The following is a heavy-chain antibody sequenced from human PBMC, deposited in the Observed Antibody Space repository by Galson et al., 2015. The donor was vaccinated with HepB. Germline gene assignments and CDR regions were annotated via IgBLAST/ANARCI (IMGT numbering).Heavy chain of an antibody. D-gene: IGHD3-10*01. V-gene: IGHV1-69*10. Sequence: SVKVSCKASGGTFNSNAISWVRQAPGQGLEWMGWIIPILVLPRYAQKFQGRLTIIADKSTRTAYMELSSLTSEDTAVYYCAREVGRYYGSGSPGYFDYWGQGTLVSVSS. CDR2: IIPILVLP. J-gene: IGHJ4*02. CDR3: AREVGRYYGSGSPGYFDY. CDR1: GGTFNSNA.